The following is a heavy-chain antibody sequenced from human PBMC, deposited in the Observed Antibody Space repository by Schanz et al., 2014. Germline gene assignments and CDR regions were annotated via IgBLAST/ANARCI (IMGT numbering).Heavy chain of an antibody. J-gene: IGHJ3*02. CDR2: IYYSGST. V-gene: IGHV4-28*07. Sequence: QVQLQESGPGLVKPSDTLSLTCAVSGYSINTSDWWGWIRQPPGKGLEWIGYIYYSGSTYYNPSHKSGATIPVKTSKNRSSLKLRSVTAVDTAVYYCASKGLTTDAFDIWGQGTMVTVSS. D-gene: IGHD2-8*01. CDR3: ASKGLTTDAFDI. CDR1: GYSINTSDW.